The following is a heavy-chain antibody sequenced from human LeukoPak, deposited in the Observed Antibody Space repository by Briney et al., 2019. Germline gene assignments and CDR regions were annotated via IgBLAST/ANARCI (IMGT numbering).Heavy chain of an antibody. CDR3: ASWGYYYYYYYMDV. Sequence: SETLSLTCTVSGGSISSSSYYWGWIRQPPGKGLEWIGSIYYSGSTYYNPSLKSRVTISVDTSKNQFSLKLSSVTAADTAVYYCASWGYYYYYYYMDVWGKGTTVTVSS. V-gene: IGHV4-39*01. J-gene: IGHJ6*03. CDR1: GGSISSSSYY. D-gene: IGHD3-16*01. CDR2: IYYSGST.